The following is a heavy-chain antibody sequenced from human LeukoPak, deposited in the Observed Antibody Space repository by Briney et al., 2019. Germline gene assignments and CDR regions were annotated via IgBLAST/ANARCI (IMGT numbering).Heavy chain of an antibody. CDR1: GFTFSSYS. J-gene: IGHJ4*02. CDR3: ARGLGTFDY. Sequence: PGGSLRLPCAASGFTFSSYSMNWVRQAPGKGLEWVSYISSGSSTVYYADAVKGRFTISRDNAKNSLYLQMNSLRVEDTAVYYCARGLGTFDYWGQGTLVTVSS. V-gene: IGHV3-48*01. CDR2: ISSGSSTV. D-gene: IGHD1-1*01.